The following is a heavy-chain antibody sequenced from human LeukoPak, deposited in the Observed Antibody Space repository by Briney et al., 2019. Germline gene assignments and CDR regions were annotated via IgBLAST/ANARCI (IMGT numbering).Heavy chain of an antibody. CDR3: ATPLRDGYSFDACDI. V-gene: IGHV3-7*05. CDR2: VKQDGSEK. J-gene: IGHJ3*02. D-gene: IGHD5-24*01. CDR1: VFTFCSYS. Sequence: GGSLRLSCAPSVFTFCSYSGSCVCQAPGKGLEWVANVKQDGSEKYYVDSVKGRFTISRDNAKNSLDLQMNSLRAEDTAVYHCATPLRDGYSFDACDIWGQGTMVTVSS.